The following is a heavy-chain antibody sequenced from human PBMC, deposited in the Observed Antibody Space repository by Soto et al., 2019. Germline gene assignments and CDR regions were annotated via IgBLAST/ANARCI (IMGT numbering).Heavy chain of an antibody. V-gene: IGHV3-53*01. J-gene: IGHJ4*02. CDR3: ARAGVMSHFFDY. D-gene: IGHD2-21*01. CDR1: GFSVRTNY. Sequence: PVGSLRLSCAASGFSVRTNYMSWVRQAPGKGLEWVSVFESGGSIYYADSVKGRFIISRDYAKNTVYLQMNSLRADDTAVYYCARAGVMSHFFDYWGQGTLVTV. CDR2: FESGGSI.